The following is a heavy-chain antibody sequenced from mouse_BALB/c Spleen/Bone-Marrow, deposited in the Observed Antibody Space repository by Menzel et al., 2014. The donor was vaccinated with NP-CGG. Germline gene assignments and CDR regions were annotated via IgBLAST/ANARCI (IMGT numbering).Heavy chain of an antibody. J-gene: IGHJ4*01. D-gene: IGHD2-14*01. CDR3: ARSGKVRSAMDY. V-gene: IGHV1-67*01. Sequence: LVESGAELVRPGVSVKISCKGSGYTFTDYAVHWVKQSHTKSLEWIGLISSYYGDATYNQKFKGKATMTVDKSSSTAFLELARLTSEDSAIYYCARSGKVRSAMDYRGQGTSVTVSS. CDR1: GYTFTDYA. CDR2: ISSYYGDA.